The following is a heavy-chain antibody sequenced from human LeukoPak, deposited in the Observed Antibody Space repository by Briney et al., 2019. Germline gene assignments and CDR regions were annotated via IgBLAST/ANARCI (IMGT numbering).Heavy chain of an antibody. J-gene: IGHJ4*02. V-gene: IGHV4-4*07. CDR1: GGSISSYY. Sequence: PSETLSLTCTVSGGSISSYYWSWIRQPAGKGLEWIGRIYTSGSTNYNPSLKSRVTISLDTSKNQFSLRLTSVTAADTAVYYCARIDAVAATPTSFDYWGQGTLVTVSS. CDR2: IYTSGST. CDR3: ARIDAVAATPTSFDY. D-gene: IGHD6-19*01.